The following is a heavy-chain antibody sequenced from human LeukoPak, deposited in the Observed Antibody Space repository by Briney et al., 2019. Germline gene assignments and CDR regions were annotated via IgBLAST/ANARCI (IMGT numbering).Heavy chain of an antibody. D-gene: IGHD1-26*01. J-gene: IGHJ4*02. CDR3: ASRPASETYFAVFDY. Sequence: PGGSLRLFCVASGLTFSSHAMTWVRQTPGKGLEWVSGITGSGGTTYHADSVKGRFTISRDNSKNTLYLQMNNLRAEDTAVYYCASRPASETYFAVFDYWGQGTLVTVSS. V-gene: IGHV3-23*01. CDR1: GLTFSSHA. CDR2: ITGSGGTT.